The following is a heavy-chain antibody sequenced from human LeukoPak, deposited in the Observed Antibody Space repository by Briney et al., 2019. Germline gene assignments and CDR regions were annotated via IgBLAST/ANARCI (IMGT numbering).Heavy chain of an antibody. V-gene: IGHV4-61*02. J-gene: IGHJ4*02. Sequence: PSETLSLTCTVSGGSISTTGYYWNWIRQPAGKGLEWIGSTYSSGSTNYNPSLKSRVTISIDTSKNQFSLKLSSVTAADTAVYYCARANRILRFLERFPGDFDYWGQGILVTVSS. CDR2: TYSSGST. CDR1: GGSISTTGYY. D-gene: IGHD3-3*01. CDR3: ARANRILRFLERFPGDFDY.